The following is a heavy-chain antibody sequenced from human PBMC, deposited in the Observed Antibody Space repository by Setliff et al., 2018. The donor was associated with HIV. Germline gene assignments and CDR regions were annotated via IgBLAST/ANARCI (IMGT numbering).Heavy chain of an antibody. J-gene: IGHJ4*02. CDR1: GFTVSDAW. Sequence: GGSLRLSCAASGFTVSDAWMSWVRQVPGKGPEWVGRLRSKIDGGTTDYAAPVKDRFTISRDDSRNTLYLQMNSLKTEDTAVYYCTTEARITMIVVALPRGYFDYWGQGTLVTVS. CDR2: LRSKIDGGTT. CDR3: TTEARITMIVVALPRGYFDY. V-gene: IGHV3-15*01. D-gene: IGHD3-22*01.